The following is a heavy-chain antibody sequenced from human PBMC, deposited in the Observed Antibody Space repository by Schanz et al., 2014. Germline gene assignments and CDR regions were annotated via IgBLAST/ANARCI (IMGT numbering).Heavy chain of an antibody. Sequence: QIQLVQSGPEVKKPGATVKVSCKASGYIFINSGISWVRQAPGQALEWMGWISVYNHNKEYDQKFQGRVTMTTDTSASTAYMALTDLRSDGTAVYYCARDRRFFDRYDLYYFHSWGQGTLVTVSS. CDR2: ISVYNHNK. D-gene: IGHD3-3*01. V-gene: IGHV1-18*01. CDR3: ARDRRFFDRYDLYYFHS. J-gene: IGHJ4*02. CDR1: GYIFINSG.